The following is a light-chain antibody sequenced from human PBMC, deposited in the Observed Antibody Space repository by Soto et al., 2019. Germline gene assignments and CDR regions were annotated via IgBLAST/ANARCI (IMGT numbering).Light chain of an antibody. Sequence: IVMTQSPATLSVSPGERATLSCRARQTISANLAWYRQRPGQAPRLLIYGASTRATGIPARFSGSGSGTEFTLTISSLHSEDFAVYYCQQYNNWPPLTFGGGTKVEIK. J-gene: IGKJ4*01. CDR2: GAS. V-gene: IGKV3-15*01. CDR3: QQYNNWPPLT. CDR1: QTISAN.